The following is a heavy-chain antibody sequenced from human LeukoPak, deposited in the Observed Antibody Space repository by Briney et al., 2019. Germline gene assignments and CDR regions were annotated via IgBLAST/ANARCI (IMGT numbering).Heavy chain of an antibody. V-gene: IGHV3-33*01. CDR2: IYYDGSNI. D-gene: IGHD6-13*01. CDR1: EFTFTTYG. Sequence: PGGSLRLSCAASEFTFTTYGMHWVRQAPGKGLEWVAFIYYDGSNIYYADYVKGRFTISRDISKNTLYLQMDSLRAEDMAIYYCARDGVPIAAAGTDYFDYWGQGTLVTVSS. J-gene: IGHJ4*02. CDR3: ARDGVPIAAAGTDYFDY.